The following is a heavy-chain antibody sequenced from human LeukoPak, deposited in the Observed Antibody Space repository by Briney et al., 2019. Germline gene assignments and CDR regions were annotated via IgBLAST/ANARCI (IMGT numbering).Heavy chain of an antibody. Sequence: ASVKVSCKASGGTFSSYAISWVRQAPGQGLEWMGRIIPILGIANYAQKFQGRVTITADKSTSTAYMELSSLRSEDTAVYYCAIPSLRDYDTLTGYPLTQHWGQGTLVTVSS. V-gene: IGHV1-69*04. J-gene: IGHJ1*01. CDR1: GGTFSSYA. D-gene: IGHD3-9*01. CDR3: AIPSLRDYDTLTGYPLTQH. CDR2: IIPILGIA.